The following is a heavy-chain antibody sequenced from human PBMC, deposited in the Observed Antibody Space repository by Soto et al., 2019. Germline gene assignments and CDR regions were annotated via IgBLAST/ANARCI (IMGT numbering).Heavy chain of an antibody. V-gene: IGHV1-69*12. CDR1: GGSFRREA. CDR2: ILPFFNTA. Sequence: QVQLVQSGAEVKKPGSSVKVSCKASGGSFRREAINWVRQAPGQGPEWMGGILPFFNTADYAQKFQGRVTLTADVSTTTVYMELCSLRFEDTAVYYCARGHEFGGNSDACDVWGQGTMVIVSS. D-gene: IGHD2-15*01. J-gene: IGHJ3*01. CDR3: ARGHEFGGNSDACDV.